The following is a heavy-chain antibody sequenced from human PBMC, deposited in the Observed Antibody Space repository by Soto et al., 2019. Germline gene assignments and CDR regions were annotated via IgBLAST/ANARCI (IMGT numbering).Heavy chain of an antibody. CDR2: SSPDGGRT. CDR1: GYTFTTYY. V-gene: IGHV1-46*01. Sequence: QVQLVQSGAEVKKPGASVKVSCKASGYTFTTYYMHWVRHAPGQGLEWMGISSPDGGRTSYAQKCQGRVTMTMDTSTSTVYMELSSLRSEDTAVYYCATRDPGNYWGQGTLVTVSS. CDR3: ATRDPGNY. J-gene: IGHJ4*02.